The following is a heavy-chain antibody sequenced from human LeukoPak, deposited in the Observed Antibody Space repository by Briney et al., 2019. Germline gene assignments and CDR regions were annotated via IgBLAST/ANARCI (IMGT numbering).Heavy chain of an antibody. CDR3: ARFSRFTGYNWFDS. CDR1: GGSFSGYY. V-gene: IGHV4-34*01. D-gene: IGHD3-3*01. CDR2: INHSGST. Sequence: SETLSLTCAVYGGSFSGYYWSWIRQPPGKGLEWIGEINHSGSTNYNPSLKSRVTISVDTSKNQFSLKLSSVTAADTAVYYCARFSRFTGYNWFDSWGQGTLVTVSS. J-gene: IGHJ5*01.